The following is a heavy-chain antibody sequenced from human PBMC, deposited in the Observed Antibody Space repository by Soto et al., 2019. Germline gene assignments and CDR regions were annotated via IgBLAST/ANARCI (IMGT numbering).Heavy chain of an antibody. D-gene: IGHD6-19*01. CDR1: GFTFDDYT. J-gene: IGHJ4*02. CDR2: ISWDGGST. V-gene: IGHV3-43*01. Sequence: EVQLVESGGVVVQPGGSLRLSCAASGFTFDDYTMHWVRQAPGKGLEWVSLISWDGGSTYYADSVKGRFTISRDNSKNSLYLQMNSLRTEDTALYYCANAKAVAAPFDYWGQGTLVTGSS. CDR3: ANAKAVAAPFDY.